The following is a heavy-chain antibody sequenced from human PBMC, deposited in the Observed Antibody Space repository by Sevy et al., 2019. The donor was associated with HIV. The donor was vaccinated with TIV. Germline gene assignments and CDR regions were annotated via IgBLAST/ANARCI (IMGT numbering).Heavy chain of an antibody. CDR3: ARDVRRGEAFDI. Sequence: GGSVRLSCAASGFTFSSYAMHWVRQAPGKGLEWVAVISYDGSNKYYADSVKGRFTISRDNSKNTLYLQMNSLRAEDTAVYYCARDVRRGEAFDIWGQGTMVTVSS. J-gene: IGHJ3*02. CDR1: GFTFSSYA. V-gene: IGHV3-30-3*01. D-gene: IGHD3-10*01. CDR2: ISYDGSNK.